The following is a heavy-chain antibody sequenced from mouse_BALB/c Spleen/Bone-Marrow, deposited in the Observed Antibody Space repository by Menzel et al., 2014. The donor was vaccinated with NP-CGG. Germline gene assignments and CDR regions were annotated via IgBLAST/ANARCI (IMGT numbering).Heavy chain of an antibody. CDR2: SRNKANDYTT. CDR1: GFTFSDFC. D-gene: IGHD4-1*01. CDR3: ARDAGTRAMDY. V-gene: IGHV7-1*02. Sequence: EVKLVESGGGLVQPGGSLRLSCATSGFTFSDFCMEWVRQPPGKRLEWIAASRNKANDYTTEYSASVKGRFIVSRDTSQSIFYLQMKALRAEDTAIYYCARDAGTRAMDYWGQGTSVTVSS. J-gene: IGHJ4*01.